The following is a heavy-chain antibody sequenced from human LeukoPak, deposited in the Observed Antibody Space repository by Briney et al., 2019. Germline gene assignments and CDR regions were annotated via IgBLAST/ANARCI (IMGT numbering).Heavy chain of an antibody. J-gene: IGHJ6*02. D-gene: IGHD3-9*01. CDR2: IDPSSTYI. Sequence: GGSLRLSCSASRFTFSSYTMNWVRQAPGKGLEWVSSIDPSSTYIYYADSVKGRFTISRDNAKNSLYLQMNSLRAEDTAVYYCANLRYFDWPPMDVWGQGTTVTVSS. CDR1: RFTFSSYT. CDR3: ANLRYFDWPPMDV. V-gene: IGHV3-21*01.